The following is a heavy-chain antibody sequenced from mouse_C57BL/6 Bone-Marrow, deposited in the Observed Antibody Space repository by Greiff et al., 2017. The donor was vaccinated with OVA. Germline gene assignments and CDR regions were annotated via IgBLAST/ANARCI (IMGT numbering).Heavy chain of an antibody. CDR1: GYTFTSYG. CDR3: TSISTVGATGDY. CDR2: IYTRSGNT. D-gene: IGHD1-1*01. Sequence: QVQLKESGAELARPGASVKLSCKASGYTFTSYGISWVKQRPGQGLEWIGEIYTRSGNTYYNEKFKGKATLTADTSSSTAYMKLRSLTSEDSAVYFGTSISTVGATGDYWGQGTTLSVSS. J-gene: IGHJ2*01. V-gene: IGHV1-81*01.